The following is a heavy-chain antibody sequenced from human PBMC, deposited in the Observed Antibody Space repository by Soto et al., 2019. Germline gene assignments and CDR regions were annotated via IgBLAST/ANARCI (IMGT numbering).Heavy chain of an antibody. V-gene: IGHV3-30*03. CDR3: ASGEGRNGDDTRFDC. CDR1: GFTFINYG. J-gene: IGHJ4*02. Sequence: QMHLVESGGGVVQPGRSLRLSCAASGFTFINYGIHWVRQAPGKGLEWVADISSDGNDKWYADSVKGRFTISRDNSKNAVYLQRNGLRAEDTAVHYWASGEGRNGDDTRFDCWGRGALVTVSS. CDR2: ISSDGNDK. D-gene: IGHD5-12*01.